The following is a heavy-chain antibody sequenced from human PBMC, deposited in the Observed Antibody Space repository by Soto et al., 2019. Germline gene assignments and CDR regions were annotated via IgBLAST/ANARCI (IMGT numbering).Heavy chain of an antibody. V-gene: IGHV4-39*01. D-gene: IGHD3-10*01. J-gene: IGHJ5*02. CDR1: GVSISSSGYY. CDR3: ARRSSTTYYFWFDP. Sequence: QPQLQESGPGLVQSSETLSLTCAVSGVSISSSGYYWDWVRQPPGKGLEWIGSFYYTGTVHYNPSLKSRVTISPDTSKNQCSLRLKSVTAADTAVYYCARRSSTTYYFWFDPWGQGTLVTVSS. CDR2: FYYTGTV.